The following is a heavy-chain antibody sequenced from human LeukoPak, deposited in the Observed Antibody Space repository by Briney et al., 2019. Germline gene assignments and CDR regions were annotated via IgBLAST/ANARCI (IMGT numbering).Heavy chain of an antibody. Sequence: ASVNVSCKASGYTFTGYYMHWVRQAPGQGLEWMGGINPNSGGTNYAQKFKGRVTMTRDTSISTAYMELSRLRSDDTAVYYCARDYPYYYGSGSSTDYWGQGTLVTVSS. V-gene: IGHV1-2*02. CDR3: ARDYPYYYGSGSSTDY. CDR2: INPNSGGT. CDR1: GYTFTGYY. J-gene: IGHJ4*02. D-gene: IGHD3-10*01.